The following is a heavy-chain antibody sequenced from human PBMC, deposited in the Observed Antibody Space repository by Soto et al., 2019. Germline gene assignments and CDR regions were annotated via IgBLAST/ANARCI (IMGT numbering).Heavy chain of an antibody. V-gene: IGHV3-74*01. CDR1: GFTFSSYW. Sequence: GGSLRLSCAASGFTFSSYWMHWVRQAPGKGLVWVSRINSDGSSTSYADSVKGRFTISRDNAKNTLYLQMNSLRAEDTAVYYCARVRSSSWYLDIWGQGTMVTVSS. D-gene: IGHD6-13*01. CDR3: ARVRSSSWYLDI. J-gene: IGHJ3*02. CDR2: INSDGSST.